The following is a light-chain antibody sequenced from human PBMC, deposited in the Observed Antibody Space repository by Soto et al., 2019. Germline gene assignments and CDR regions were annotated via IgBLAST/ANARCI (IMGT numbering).Light chain of an antibody. CDR3: SSYPTSNTRQIV. CDR2: DVT. Sequence: QSALTQPASVSGSPGQSITISCTGTSSDVGGYNYVSWYQHHPGKAPKLIIYDVTNRPSGVSNPFSGSKSGNTASLTISGLQPEDEADYYCSSYPTSNTRQIVFGTGTKVTVL. J-gene: IGLJ1*01. V-gene: IGLV2-14*03. CDR1: SSDVGGYNY.